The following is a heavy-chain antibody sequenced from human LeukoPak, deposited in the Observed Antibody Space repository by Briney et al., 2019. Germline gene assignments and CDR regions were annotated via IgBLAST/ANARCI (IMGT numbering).Heavy chain of an antibody. CDR1: GFTFSSYE. J-gene: IGHJ3*02. V-gene: IGHV3-74*01. CDR3: ARGMITFGGVIVPDDAFDI. D-gene: IGHD3-16*02. Sequence: GGSLRLSCAASGFTFSSYEMNWVRQAPGKGLVWVSRINSDGSSTSYADSVKGRFTISRDNAKNTLYLQMNSLRAEDTAVYYCARGMITFGGVIVPDDAFDIWGQGTMVTVSS. CDR2: INSDGSST.